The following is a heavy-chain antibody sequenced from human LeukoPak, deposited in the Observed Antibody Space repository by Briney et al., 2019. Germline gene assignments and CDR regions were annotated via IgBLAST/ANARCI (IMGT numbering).Heavy chain of an antibody. J-gene: IGHJ6*03. V-gene: IGHV3-21*01. CDR2: ITSGSSYI. Sequence: GGSLRLSCAASRFTVSNNYMNWVRQAPGKGLEWVSSITSGSSYIYYADSVKGRFTISRDNAKNSLFLQMNSLRAEDTAVYYCARDPYSGSYGNYYYYFMDVWGKGTTVTISS. D-gene: IGHD1-26*01. CDR1: RFTVSNNY. CDR3: ARDPYSGSYGNYYYYFMDV.